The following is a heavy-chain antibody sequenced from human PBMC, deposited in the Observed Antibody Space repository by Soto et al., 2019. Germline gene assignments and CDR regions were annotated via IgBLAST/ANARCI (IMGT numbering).Heavy chain of an antibody. V-gene: IGHV3-23*01. J-gene: IGHJ4*02. CDR2: ISGSASDT. CDR1: GFTFSSFG. Sequence: VGSLRLSCAASGFTFSSFGMSWVRQAPGKGLEWVSGISGSASDTYYADSVKGRFTISRDNSKNTLYLQMSSLRGDDTAVYYCASNSATHDSWGQGTLVTVS. CDR3: ASNSATHDS.